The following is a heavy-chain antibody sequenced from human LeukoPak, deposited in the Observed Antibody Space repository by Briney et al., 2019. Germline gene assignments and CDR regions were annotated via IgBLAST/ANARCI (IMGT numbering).Heavy chain of an antibody. CDR2: INPNSGVT. CDR3: AREGVDTAMVGY. J-gene: IGHJ4*02. CDR1: GYTFTGYY. D-gene: IGHD5-18*01. Sequence: ASVKVSCKASGYTFTGYYMHWVRQAPGQGLEWMGWINPNSGVTNYPQKFQGRVTMTRDTSISTAYMELSRLRSDDTAVYYCAREGVDTAMVGYWGQGTLVTVSS. V-gene: IGHV1-2*02.